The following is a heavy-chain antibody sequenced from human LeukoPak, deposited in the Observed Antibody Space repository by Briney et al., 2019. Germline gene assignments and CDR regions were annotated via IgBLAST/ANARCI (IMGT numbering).Heavy chain of an antibody. Sequence: PSETLSLTCTVSGGSISSSSYYWGWVRQPPGKGLEWIGSIYYSGSTYYNPSLKSRVTISVDTSKNQFSLKLSSVTAADTAVYYCARVYSGSYWEDYWGQGTLVTVSS. CDR3: ARVYSGSYWEDY. D-gene: IGHD1-26*01. J-gene: IGHJ4*02. CDR1: GGSISSSSYY. CDR2: IYYSGST. V-gene: IGHV4-39*07.